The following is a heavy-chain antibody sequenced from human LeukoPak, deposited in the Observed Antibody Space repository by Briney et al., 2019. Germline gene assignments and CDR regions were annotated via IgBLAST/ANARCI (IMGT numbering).Heavy chain of an antibody. CDR1: GFTFSNYA. Sequence: GGSLRLSCVASGFTFSNYAMSWVRQAPGKGLEWVSVISGSGGSTYYADSVKGRFTISRDNSKNTLSLQMNSLRAEDTAVYYCAKENPVGGTNYFDYWGQGTLVTVPS. CDR2: ISGSGGST. CDR3: AKENPVGGTNYFDY. J-gene: IGHJ4*02. D-gene: IGHD1-26*01. V-gene: IGHV3-23*01.